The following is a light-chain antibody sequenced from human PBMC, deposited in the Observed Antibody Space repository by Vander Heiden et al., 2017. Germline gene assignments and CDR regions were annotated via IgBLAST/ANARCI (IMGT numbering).Light chain of an antibody. V-gene: IGLV1-47*01. CDR2: RND. CDR3: AVWDDSLNVI. J-gene: IGLJ2*01. CDR1: NTNIGTDY. Sequence: QSVVTQAPSASGTPGQRVTISCSGSNTNIGTDYVYWYQHPPGTAPKLLIYRNDRRPSGVSDRFSGSKSGTSASLAISGLRSEDEADYYCAVWDDSLNVIFGGGTKLTVL.